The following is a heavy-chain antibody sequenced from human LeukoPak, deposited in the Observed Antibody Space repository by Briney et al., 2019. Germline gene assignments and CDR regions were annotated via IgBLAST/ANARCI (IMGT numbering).Heavy chain of an antibody. CDR3: AREVERRYYCYYYMDV. CDR1: GGTFSSYA. V-gene: IGHV1-69*05. Sequence: SVKVSCKASGGTFSSYAISWVRQAPGQGLEWMGRIIPIFGTANYAQKFQGRVTITTDESTSTAYMELSSLRSEDTAVYYCAREVERRYYCYYYMDVWGKGTTVTVSS. CDR2: IIPIFGTA. D-gene: IGHD1-1*01. J-gene: IGHJ6*03.